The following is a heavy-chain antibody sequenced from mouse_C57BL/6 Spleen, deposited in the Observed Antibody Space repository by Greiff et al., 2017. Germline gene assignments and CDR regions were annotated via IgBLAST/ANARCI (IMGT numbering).Heavy chain of an antibody. D-gene: IGHD2-5*01. V-gene: IGHV1-63*01. Sequence: VMLVESGAELVRPGTSVKMSCKASGYTFTNYWIGWAKQRPGHGLEWIGDIYPGGGYTNYNEKFKGKATLTADKSSSTAYMQFSSLTSEDSAIYYCARYYSNYYAMDYWGQGTSVTVSS. CDR1: GYTFTNYW. J-gene: IGHJ4*01. CDR2: IYPGGGYT. CDR3: ARYYSNYYAMDY.